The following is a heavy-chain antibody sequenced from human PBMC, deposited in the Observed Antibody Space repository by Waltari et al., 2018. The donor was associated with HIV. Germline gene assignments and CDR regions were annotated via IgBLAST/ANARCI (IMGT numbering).Heavy chain of an antibody. CDR3: ARGALVVVAASAFFDY. J-gene: IGHJ4*02. V-gene: IGHV4-34*01. D-gene: IGHD2-15*01. CDR2: INHSGST. Sequence: QVQLQQWGAGLLKPSETLSLTCAVYGGSFSGYYWSWIRQPPGKGLEWIGEINHSGSTNYNPSLKSRVTISVDTSKNQFSLKLSSVTAADTAVYYCARGALVVVAASAFFDYWGQGTLVTVSS. CDR1: GGSFSGYY.